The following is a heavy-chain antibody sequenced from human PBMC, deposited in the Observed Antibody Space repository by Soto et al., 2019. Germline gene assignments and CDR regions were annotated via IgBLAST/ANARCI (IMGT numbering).Heavy chain of an antibody. CDR1: GGSISSSNW. CDR2: IYHSGST. CDR3: ARDLGYYDSSGYYPPPFDY. D-gene: IGHD3-22*01. J-gene: IGHJ4*02. Sequence: QVQLQESGPGLVKPSGTLSLTCAVSGGSISSSNWWSWVRQPPGKGLEWIGEIYHSGSTNYNPSLKSRVTISVDKSKNQFSLKLSSVTAADTAVYYCARDLGYYDSSGYYPPPFDYWGQGTLVTVSS. V-gene: IGHV4-4*02.